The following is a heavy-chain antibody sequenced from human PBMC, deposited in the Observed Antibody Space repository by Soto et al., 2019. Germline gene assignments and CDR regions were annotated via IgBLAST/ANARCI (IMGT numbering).Heavy chain of an antibody. CDR2: ISGSGGTT. CDR3: ARVMIGTYWPHFFDY. V-gene: IGHV3-23*01. Sequence: GGSLRLSCAASGFTFSSCAMSWVRQAPGKGLEWVSGISGSGGTTYYADSVRGRFTISRDNSKNTLYLQMNSLGAEDTAMFYCARVMIGTYWPHFFDYWGLGTLVTVSS. D-gene: IGHD3-16*01. J-gene: IGHJ4*02. CDR1: GFTFSSCA.